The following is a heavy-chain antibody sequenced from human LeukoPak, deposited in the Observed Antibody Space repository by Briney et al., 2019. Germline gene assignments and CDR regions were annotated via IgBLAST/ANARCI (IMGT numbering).Heavy chain of an antibody. CDR1: GGTFSSYA. Sequence: SAKVSCKASGGTFSSYAISWVRQAPGQGLEWMGRIIPILGIANYAQKFQGRVTITADKSTSTAYMELSSLRSEDTAVYYCALAPYCGGDCGEAFDIWGQGTMVTVSS. J-gene: IGHJ3*02. CDR3: ALAPYCGGDCGEAFDI. CDR2: IIPILGIA. V-gene: IGHV1-69*04. D-gene: IGHD2-21*02.